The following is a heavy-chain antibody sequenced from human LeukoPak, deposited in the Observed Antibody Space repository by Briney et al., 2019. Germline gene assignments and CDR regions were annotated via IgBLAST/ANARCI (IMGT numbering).Heavy chain of an antibody. Sequence: PSETLSLTCTVSGGSISSYYWSWIRQPPGKGLEWIGYIYYSGSTNYNPSLKSRVTISVDTSKNQFSLKLSSVTAADTAVYYCAGDKSNDSSGYEYYFDYWGQGTLVTVSS. CDR2: IYYSGST. D-gene: IGHD3-22*01. CDR1: GGSISSYY. CDR3: AGDKSNDSSGYEYYFDY. V-gene: IGHV4-59*12. J-gene: IGHJ4*02.